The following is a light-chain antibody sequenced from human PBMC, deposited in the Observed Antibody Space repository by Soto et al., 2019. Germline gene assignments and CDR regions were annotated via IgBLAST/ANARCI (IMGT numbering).Light chain of an antibody. CDR1: QSVSSN. Sequence: EIVITQSLATLSVSPGERATLSCRASQSVSSNLAWYQQKPGQAPRLLVYGASTRATGIPARFSGSGSGTEFTLTISSLQSEDFAVYYCQQYNNWPWTFGQGTKVDIK. J-gene: IGKJ1*01. V-gene: IGKV3-15*01. CDR3: QQYNNWPWT. CDR2: GAS.